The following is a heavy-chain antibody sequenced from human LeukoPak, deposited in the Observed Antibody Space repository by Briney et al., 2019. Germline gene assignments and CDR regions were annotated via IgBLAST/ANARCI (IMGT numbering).Heavy chain of an antibody. CDR3: ARQAPWARGVIILGWFDT. J-gene: IGHJ5*02. V-gene: IGHV4-39*01. Sequence: SETLSLTCSVSGGSISSSTYYWGWIRQPPGKGLEWIGSINYSGSTYQNVSLKSRLPISADTSKNQFYLKLSAVTAADTDVYYCARQAPWARGVIILGWFDTWGQGTLVTVSS. D-gene: IGHD3-10*01. CDR1: GGSISSSTYY. CDR2: INYSGST.